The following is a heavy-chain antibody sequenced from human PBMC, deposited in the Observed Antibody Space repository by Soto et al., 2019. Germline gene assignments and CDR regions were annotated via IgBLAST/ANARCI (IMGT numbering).Heavy chain of an antibody. CDR1: GFTVSSNF. V-gene: IGHV3-53*01. J-gene: IGHJ4*02. D-gene: IGHD1-26*01. Sequence: EVQLVESGGGLIQPGGSLILSCAASGFTVSSNFMTWVRQAPGKGLEWVSLFHSGGSTYYADSVKGRFTISRDNSKNTLSLQMNSLGAEDTAVDYCARGAVKYYFDYWGQGTLVTVSS. CDR3: ARGAVKYYFDY. CDR2: FHSGGST.